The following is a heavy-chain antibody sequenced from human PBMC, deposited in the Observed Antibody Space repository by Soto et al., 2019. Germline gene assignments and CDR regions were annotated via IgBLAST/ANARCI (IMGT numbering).Heavy chain of an antibody. CDR1: GGSISSGGYY. CDR2: IYYSGIT. D-gene: IGHD2-21*02. Sequence: SETLSLTGTVSGGSISSGGYYWSWIRQHPGKGLEWIGYIYYSGITYYNPSLKSRVTISVDTSKNQFSLKLSSVTAADTAVYYCASLVVTAHNWFDPWGQGTLVTVSS. J-gene: IGHJ5*02. CDR3: ASLVVTAHNWFDP. V-gene: IGHV4-30-4*08.